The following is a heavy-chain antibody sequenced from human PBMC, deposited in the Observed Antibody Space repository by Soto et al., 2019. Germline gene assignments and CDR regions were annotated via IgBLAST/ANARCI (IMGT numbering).Heavy chain of an antibody. V-gene: IGHV4-59*01. J-gene: IGHJ4*02. CDR3: ARDVRRMGYFDY. CDR2: IYYSGST. Sequence: QVQLQESGPGLVKPSETLSLTCTVSGGSISSYYWSWIRQPPGKGLEWIGYIYYSGSTNYNPSLKSRVTISVDTSKNQFSLKLSSVTAADTAVYYCARDVRRMGYFDYWGQGTLVTVSS. D-gene: IGHD3-10*02. CDR1: GGSISSYY.